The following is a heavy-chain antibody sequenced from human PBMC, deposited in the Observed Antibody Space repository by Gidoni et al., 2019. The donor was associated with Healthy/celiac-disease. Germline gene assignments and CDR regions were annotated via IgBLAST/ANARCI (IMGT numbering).Heavy chain of an antibody. V-gene: IGHV3-23*01. J-gene: IGHJ4*02. CDR3: AKLPEFQWGLPIDY. CDR2: ISGSGGST. D-gene: IGHD1-26*01. CDR1: GVPFSSYA. Sequence: EVQLLESGGGLVQPGGSLRLSCAASGVPFSSYAMSWVRLAMRRGLEWVTAISGSGGSTYYADSVKGRFTISRDNSKNTLYLQMNSRRAEDTAVYYCAKLPEFQWGLPIDYWGQGTLVTVSS.